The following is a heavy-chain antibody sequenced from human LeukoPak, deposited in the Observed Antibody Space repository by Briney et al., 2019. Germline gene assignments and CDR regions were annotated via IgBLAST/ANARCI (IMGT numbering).Heavy chain of an antibody. V-gene: IGHV4-31*03. CDR3: ARSGSGVGYYYGMDV. Sequence: PSQTLSLTCTDSGGSISSGGYYWSWIRQHPGKGLEWIGYIYYSGSTYYNPSLKSRVTISVDTSKNQFSLKLSSVTAADTAVYYCARSGSGVGYYYGMDVWGQGTTVTVSS. CDR1: GGSISSGGYY. D-gene: IGHD2-15*01. CDR2: IYYSGST. J-gene: IGHJ6*02.